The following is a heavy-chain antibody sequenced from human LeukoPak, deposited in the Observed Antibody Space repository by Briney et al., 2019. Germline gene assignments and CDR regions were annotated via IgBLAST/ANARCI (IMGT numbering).Heavy chain of an antibody. CDR3: AREVYDILTGYSYYYMDV. CDR2: IIPIFGTA. CDR1: GGTFSSYA. V-gene: IGHV1-69*05. D-gene: IGHD3-9*01. Sequence: GASVKVSCKASGGTFSSYAISWVRQAPGQGLEWMGRIIPIFGTANYAQKFQGRVTITTDESTSTAYMELSSLRSEDTAVYYCAREVYDILTGYSYYYMDVWGKGTTVTVS. J-gene: IGHJ6*03.